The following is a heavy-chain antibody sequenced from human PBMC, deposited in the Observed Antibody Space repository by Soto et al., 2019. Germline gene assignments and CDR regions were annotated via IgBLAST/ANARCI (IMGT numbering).Heavy chain of an antibody. CDR3: ARGHLHKGSGWYNEEIYYYYGMDV. CDR1: GGSVSSGSYY. V-gene: IGHV4-61*01. CDR2: IYYSGST. Sequence: SETLSLTCTVSGGSVSSGSYYWSWIRQPPGKGLEWIGYIYYSGSTNYNPSLKSRVTISVDTSKNQFSLKLSSVTAADTAVYYCARGHLHKGSGWYNEEIYYYYGMDVWGQGTTVTVSS. D-gene: IGHD6-19*01. J-gene: IGHJ6*02.